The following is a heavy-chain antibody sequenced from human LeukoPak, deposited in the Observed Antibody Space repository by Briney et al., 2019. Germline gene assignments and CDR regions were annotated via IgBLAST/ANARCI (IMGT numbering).Heavy chain of an antibody. Sequence: PSETLSLTCTVSGGSISSYYWSWIRQPPGKGLEWIGYIYYSGSTNYNPSLKSRVTISVDTSQNQFSLQLSSVTAADTAVYYCARGAPGIAAAGKVFDYWGQGTLVTVSS. V-gene: IGHV4-59*08. D-gene: IGHD6-13*01. J-gene: IGHJ4*02. CDR2: IYYSGST. CDR3: ARGAPGIAAAGKVFDY. CDR1: GGSISSYY.